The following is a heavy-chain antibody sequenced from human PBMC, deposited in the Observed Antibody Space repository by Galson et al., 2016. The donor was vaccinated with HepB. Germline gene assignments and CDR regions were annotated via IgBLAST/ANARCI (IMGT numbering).Heavy chain of an antibody. J-gene: IGHJ4*02. CDR1: GGTFKNCA. Sequence: SVKVSCKASGGTFKNCAVNWLRQAPGQGLEWLGGIIPMLGSTTYAQNYQGRITMTADESTSSVNMTLTGLRSDDTAIYYCATDSYTSSWYDGGILDNWGQGTLVIVSS. CDR2: IIPMLGST. CDR3: ATDSYTSSWYDGGILDN. D-gene: IGHD6-13*01. V-gene: IGHV1-69*13.